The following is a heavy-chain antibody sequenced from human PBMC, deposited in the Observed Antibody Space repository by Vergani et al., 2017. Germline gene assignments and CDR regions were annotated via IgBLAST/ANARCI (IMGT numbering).Heavy chain of an antibody. Sequence: QVQHVQSGAEVKKPGASMKVSCKTPGYIFTGYYMHWARLAPGQGLEWMGGINPKSGDKKYAQKFQGRVTMTRDTSINTAYMELRRLRGDDTAVYYCARGYHFDNDGNRNVLDIWGQGTMVTVSA. CDR3: ARGYHFDNDGNRNVLDI. V-gene: IGHV1-2*02. CDR1: GYIFTGYY. J-gene: IGHJ3*02. D-gene: IGHD3-22*01. CDR2: INPKSGDK.